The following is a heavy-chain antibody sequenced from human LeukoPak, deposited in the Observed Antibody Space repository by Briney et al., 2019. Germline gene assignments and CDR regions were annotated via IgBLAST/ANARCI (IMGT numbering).Heavy chain of an antibody. Sequence: GGPLRLSCAASGFTFSSYGMHWVRQAPGKGLEWVAVISYDGSNKYYADSAKGRFTISRDNSKNTLYLQMNSLRAEDTAVYYCAYIVVVPDGDAFDIWGQGTMVTVSS. V-gene: IGHV3-30*03. J-gene: IGHJ3*02. D-gene: IGHD2-2*01. CDR2: ISYDGSNK. CDR3: AYIVVVPDGDAFDI. CDR1: GFTFSSYG.